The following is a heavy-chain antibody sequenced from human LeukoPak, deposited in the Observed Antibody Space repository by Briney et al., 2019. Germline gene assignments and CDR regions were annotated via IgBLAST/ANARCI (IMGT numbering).Heavy chain of an antibody. CDR2: IWYDGSNT. CDR3: ARGSGSSSLNWFDP. J-gene: IGHJ5*02. CDR1: GFTFSSYV. Sequence: GGSLRLSCAASGFTFSSYVMHWVRQAPDKGLEWVAVIWYDGSNTYYADSVKGRFTISRDNSKNTLYLQMNSLRAEDTAVYYCARGSGSSSLNWFDPWGQGSLVTVSS. V-gene: IGHV3-33*01. D-gene: IGHD6-6*01.